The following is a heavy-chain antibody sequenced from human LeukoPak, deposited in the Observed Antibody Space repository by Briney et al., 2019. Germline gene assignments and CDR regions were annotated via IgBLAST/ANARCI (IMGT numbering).Heavy chain of an antibody. Sequence: SETLSLTCTVSGGSISGTYYWSWIRQPPGKGLEWIGYIYYTGTTDSNPSLKSRVTISLDTSKNQFSLNLSSVTAADTAVYYCARGEVYTYGSPDYWGQGTLVTVSS. CDR1: GGSISGTYY. J-gene: IGHJ4*02. V-gene: IGHV4-59*08. CDR2: IYYTGTT. D-gene: IGHD5-18*01. CDR3: ARGEVYTYGSPDY.